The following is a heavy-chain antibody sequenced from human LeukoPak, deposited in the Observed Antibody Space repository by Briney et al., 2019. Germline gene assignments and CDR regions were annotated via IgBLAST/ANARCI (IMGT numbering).Heavy chain of an antibody. CDR2: IRYDGSNK. Sequence: GGSLRLSCAASGFTFSSYGMHWVRQAPGKGLEWVAFIRYDGSNKYYADSVKGRFTISRDSSKNTLYLQMNSLRAEDTAVYYCAKGPHYYGSGSFVDYWGQGTLVTVSS. CDR1: GFTFSSYG. CDR3: AKGPHYYGSGSFVDY. J-gene: IGHJ4*02. D-gene: IGHD3-10*01. V-gene: IGHV3-30*02.